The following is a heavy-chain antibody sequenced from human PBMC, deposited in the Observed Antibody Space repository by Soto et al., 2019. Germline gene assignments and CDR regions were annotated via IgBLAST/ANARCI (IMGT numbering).Heavy chain of an antibody. CDR3: ARGSYTSTWY. D-gene: IGHD6-13*01. Sequence: SQTLSLTCAISGDSLSSNTAAWSWIGQSPSRGLEWLGRTYYRSKWYYDYAASVTSRMTIYPDTSKNQFSLQLNSVTPEDTAVYYCARGSYTSTWYWGQGTLVTVSS. CDR1: GDSLSSNTAA. V-gene: IGHV6-1*01. J-gene: IGHJ4*02. CDR2: TYYRSKWYY.